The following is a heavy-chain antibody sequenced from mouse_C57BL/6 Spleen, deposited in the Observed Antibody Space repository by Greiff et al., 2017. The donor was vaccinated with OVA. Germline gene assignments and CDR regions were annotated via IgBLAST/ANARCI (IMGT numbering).Heavy chain of an antibody. CDR1: GYTFTDYY. Sequence: QVQLQQSGAELVKPGASVKISCKASGYTFTDYYINWVKQRPGQGLEWIGKIGPGSGGTYYNEKFKGKATLTADKSSSTAYMQLSSLTSEDSAVYFCARTLTKITTVGYFDVWGTGTTVTVAS. J-gene: IGHJ1*03. CDR2: IGPGSGGT. D-gene: IGHD1-1*01. CDR3: ARTLTKITTVGYFDV. V-gene: IGHV1-77*01.